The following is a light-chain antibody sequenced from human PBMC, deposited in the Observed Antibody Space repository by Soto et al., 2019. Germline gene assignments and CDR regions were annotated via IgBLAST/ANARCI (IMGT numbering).Light chain of an antibody. CDR2: DVS. Sequence: QSVLTQPRSVSGSPGQSVTISCTGTSSDVGGYNYVSWYQQHPGRAPKVMIYDVSKRPSRVPDRFSGSKSGNTASLTISGLQAEDEADYYCCPSPGSYTCVFGTGTKVTVL. V-gene: IGLV2-11*01. CDR3: CPSPGSYTCV. J-gene: IGLJ1*01. CDR1: SSDVGGYNY.